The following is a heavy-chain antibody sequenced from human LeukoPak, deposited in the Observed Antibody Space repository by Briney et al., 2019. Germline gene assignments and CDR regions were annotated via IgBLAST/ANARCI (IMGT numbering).Heavy chain of an antibody. V-gene: IGHV4-34*01. CDR3: ARGRGYYYYYGMDV. CDR2: INHSGST. J-gene: IGHJ6*02. Sequence: PSETLSLTCAVYGGSFSGYYWSWIRQPPGKGLEWIGEINHSGSTNYNPSLKSRVTISVDTSKNQLSLKLSSVTAADTAVYYCARGRGYYYYYGMDVWGQGTTVTVSS. CDR1: GGSFSGYY. D-gene: IGHD2-15*01.